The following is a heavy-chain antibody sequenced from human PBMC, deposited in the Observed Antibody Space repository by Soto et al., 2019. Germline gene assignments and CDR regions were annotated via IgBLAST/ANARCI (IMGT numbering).Heavy chain of an antibody. D-gene: IGHD3-22*01. CDR1: GFTFDTSW. Sequence: GGSLRLSCAASGFTFDTSWMTWVRQAPGKGLEWVADIKPDGSEKSYADSVEGRFTVSRDNSKNSLYLQMNSLRAEDTAVYYCACITMIVVGTFDYWGQGTLVTVSS. CDR2: IKPDGSEK. V-gene: IGHV3-7*02. J-gene: IGHJ4*02. CDR3: ACITMIVVGTFDY.